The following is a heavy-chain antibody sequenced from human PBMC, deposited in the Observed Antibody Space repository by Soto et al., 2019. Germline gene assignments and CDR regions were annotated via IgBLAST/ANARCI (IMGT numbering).Heavy chain of an antibody. CDR3: ARTGYYYDSSGYNTLGYYGMDV. CDR1: GYTFTSYG. CDR2: ISAYNGNT. D-gene: IGHD3-22*01. V-gene: IGHV1-18*01. Sequence: GASVKVSCKASGYTFTSYGISWVRQAPGQGLEWMGWISAYNGNTDYAQKLQGRVTMTTDTSTSTAYMELRSLRFDDTAVYYCARTGYYYDSSGYNTLGYYGMDVWGQGTTVTVSS. J-gene: IGHJ6*02.